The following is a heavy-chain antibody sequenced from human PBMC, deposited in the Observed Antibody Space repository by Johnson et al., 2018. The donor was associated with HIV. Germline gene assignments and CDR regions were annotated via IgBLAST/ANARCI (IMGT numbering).Heavy chain of an antibody. Sequence: VHLVESGGGVVQPGGSLTLSCAASGFTFSTYGMHWVRQAPGKGLEWVTFIRYDGSSKYYADSVKGRLPISRDNSKNTLYLQMNSLRAEDTAVYYCARDPSPSSYRAFDIWGQGTMVTVSS. J-gene: IGHJ3*02. CDR3: ARDPSPSSYRAFDI. CDR1: GFTFSTYG. CDR2: IRYDGSSK. D-gene: IGHD5-12*01. V-gene: IGHV3-30*02.